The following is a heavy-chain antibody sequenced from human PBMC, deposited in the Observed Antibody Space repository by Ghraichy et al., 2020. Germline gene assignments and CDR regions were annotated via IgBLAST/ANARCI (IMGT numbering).Heavy chain of an antibody. CDR3: ARGTDYYTPRMDV. CDR2: VYWNDDK. CDR1: GFSLSTSGVG. Sequence: SGPMVKPTQTLTLTCTFSGFSLSTSGVGVGWIRQPPGKALEWLAFVYWNDDKRYSPFLQTRLTITKDTSKNQVVLTMTSMDPVDTATYYCARGTDYYTPRMDVWGQGTTVTVSS. J-gene: IGHJ6*02. D-gene: IGHD3/OR15-3a*01. V-gene: IGHV2-5*01.